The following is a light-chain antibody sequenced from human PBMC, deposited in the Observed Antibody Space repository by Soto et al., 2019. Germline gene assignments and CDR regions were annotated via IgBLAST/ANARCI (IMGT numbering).Light chain of an antibody. CDR2: AAS. J-gene: IGKJ1*01. V-gene: IGKV1-39*01. Sequence: IQMTQSPSSLSASVGDRVTITCRASQGISTYLNWYQQKPGKAPKLLIYAASSLQSGVPSRFSGSGSETDFTLTISSXQPEDFATYSCRQSYSTTWTFGQGTKVDIK. CDR3: RQSYSTTWT. CDR1: QGISTY.